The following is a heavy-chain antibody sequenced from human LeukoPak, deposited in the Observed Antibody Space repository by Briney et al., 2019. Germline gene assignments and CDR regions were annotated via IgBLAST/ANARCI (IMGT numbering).Heavy chain of an antibody. CDR2: IYYSGST. D-gene: IGHD3-22*01. V-gene: IGHV4-39*07. CDR1: GGSISSSSYY. Sequence: KSSETLSLTCTVSGGSISSSSYYWGWIRQPPGKGLEWIGSIYYSGSTYYNPSLKSRVTISVDTSKNQFSLKLSSVTAADTAVYYCARTRSSGYYYDWFDPWGQGTLVTVSS. CDR3: ARTRSSGYYYDWFDP. J-gene: IGHJ5*02.